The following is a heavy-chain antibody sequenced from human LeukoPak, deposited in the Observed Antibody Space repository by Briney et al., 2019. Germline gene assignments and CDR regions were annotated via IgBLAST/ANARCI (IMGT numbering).Heavy chain of an antibody. CDR3: TTDHIVVVTAIDDY. CDR2: IKSNTNGGTT. Sequence: GGSLRLSCAGSGFTFSDAWMAWVRQTPGKGLEWVGHIKSNTNGGTTDYAAPVKGRFTISRDDSKNTLYLQMNSLKTEDTAMYYCTTDHIVVVTAIDDYWGQGTLVTVSS. CDR1: GFTFSDAW. D-gene: IGHD2-21*02. J-gene: IGHJ4*02. V-gene: IGHV3-15*01.